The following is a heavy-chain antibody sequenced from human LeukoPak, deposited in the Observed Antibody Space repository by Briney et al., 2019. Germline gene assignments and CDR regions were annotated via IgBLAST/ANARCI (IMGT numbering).Heavy chain of an antibody. J-gene: IGHJ4*02. V-gene: IGHV3-23*01. CDR3: ARDSDIVATISYFDY. CDR1: GFTFGDYA. CDR2: ISGSGGST. D-gene: IGHD5-12*01. Sequence: PGGSLRLSCTASGFTFGDYAMSWFRQAPGKGLEWVSAISGSGGSTYYADSVKGRFTISRDNSKNTLYLQMNSLRAEDTAVYYCARDSDIVATISYFDYWGQGTLVTVSS.